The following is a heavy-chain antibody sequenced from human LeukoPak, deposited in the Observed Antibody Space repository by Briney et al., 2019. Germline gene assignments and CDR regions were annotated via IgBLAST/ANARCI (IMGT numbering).Heavy chain of an antibody. J-gene: IGHJ5*02. Sequence: SETLSLTCTVSGGSISSYYWGWIRQPPGKGLEWIGSIYYGGTTYYNPSLKSRVTISVDTSKNQFSLRLSSVTAADTAVYYCARHINSWENWFDPWGQGTLVTVSS. V-gene: IGHV4-39*01. CDR3: ARHINSWENWFDP. CDR1: GGSISSYY. CDR2: IYYGGTT. D-gene: IGHD6-13*01.